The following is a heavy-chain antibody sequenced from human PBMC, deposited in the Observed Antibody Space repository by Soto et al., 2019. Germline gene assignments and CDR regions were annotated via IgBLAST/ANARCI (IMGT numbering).Heavy chain of an antibody. J-gene: IGHJ4*02. D-gene: IGHD2-15*01. CDR2: ISGSDGKT. V-gene: IGHV3-23*01. CDR1: GFSFSSYA. CDR3: ASCSFLDY. Sequence: EVQLLESGGGLVRPGGSLRLSCTASGFSFSSYALSWVRQAPGKGLEWVSTISGSDGKTYYADSVKGRFSISRDTSKTTLYLEMTSLRVEDTAVYYCASCSFLDYWCQGTRVTV.